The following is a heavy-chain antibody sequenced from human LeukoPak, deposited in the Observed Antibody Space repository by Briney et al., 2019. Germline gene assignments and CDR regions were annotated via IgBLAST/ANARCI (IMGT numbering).Heavy chain of an antibody. Sequence: PGGSLRLSCTASGFTFSDYYMSWIRQAPGKGLEWVSYISSSSSYTNYADSVKGRFTISRDNAKNSLYLQMNSLRAEDTAVYYCARGGYGDYVIVYWGQGTPVTVSS. CDR2: ISSSSSYT. CDR1: GFTFSDYY. CDR3: ARGGYGDYVIVY. V-gene: IGHV3-11*06. J-gene: IGHJ4*02. D-gene: IGHD4-17*01.